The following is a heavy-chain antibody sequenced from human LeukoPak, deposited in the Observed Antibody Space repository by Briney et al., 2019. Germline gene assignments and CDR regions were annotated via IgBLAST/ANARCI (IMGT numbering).Heavy chain of an antibody. V-gene: IGHV1-18*01. CDR3: ARDRPPMITFGGVIVDY. D-gene: IGHD3-16*02. J-gene: IGHJ4*02. CDR1: GYTFTSYG. CDR2: ISTYNSNT. Sequence: ASVKVSCKASGYTFTSYGINWVRQAPGQGLEWMGWISTYNSNTNSAQKFEGRVTMTTDTSTSTAYMELRSLRSDDTAVYYCARDRPPMITFGGVIVDYWGQGTLVTVSS.